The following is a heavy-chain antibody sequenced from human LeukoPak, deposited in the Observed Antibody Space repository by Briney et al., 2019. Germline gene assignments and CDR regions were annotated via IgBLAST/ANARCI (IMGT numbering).Heavy chain of an antibody. CDR1: GGSVSSSSYY. J-gene: IGHJ6*03. Sequence: SETLSLTCTVSGGSVSSSSYYWAWIRQPPGKGLEWIGSIYYSGSTYYNPSLKSRVTISVDTSKNQFSLKLTSVTAADTAVYHCAKKGYYYYIDVWGTGTTVTVS. CDR2: IYYSGST. V-gene: IGHV4-39*07. CDR3: AKKGYYYYIDV.